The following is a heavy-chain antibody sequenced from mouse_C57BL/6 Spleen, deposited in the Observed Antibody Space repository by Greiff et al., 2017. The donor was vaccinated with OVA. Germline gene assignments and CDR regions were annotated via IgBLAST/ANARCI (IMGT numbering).Heavy chain of an antibody. CDR1: GFTFSDYY. CDR2: INYDGSST. Sequence: EVMLVESEGGLVQPGSSMKLSCTASGFTFSDYYMAWVRQVPEKGLEWVANINYDGSSTYYLDSLKSRFIISRDNAKNILYLQMSSLKSEDTATYYCARLITTVGYFDYWGQGTTLTVSS. D-gene: IGHD1-1*01. V-gene: IGHV5-16*01. J-gene: IGHJ2*01. CDR3: ARLITTVGYFDY.